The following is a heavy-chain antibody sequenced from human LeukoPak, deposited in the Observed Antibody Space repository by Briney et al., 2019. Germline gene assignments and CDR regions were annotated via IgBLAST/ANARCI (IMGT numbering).Heavy chain of an antibody. V-gene: IGHV4-61*02. Sequence: KPSETLSLTCTVSGDSISSGDYYWSWIRQPAGKGLEWIGRISSSGSTNYNPSLKSRVTISVDTSKNQFSLKLSSVTAADTAVYYCARRSVYEGFDYWGQGTLVTVSS. J-gene: IGHJ4*02. CDR1: GDSISSGDYY. D-gene: IGHD5/OR15-5a*01. CDR2: ISSSGST. CDR3: ARRSVYEGFDY.